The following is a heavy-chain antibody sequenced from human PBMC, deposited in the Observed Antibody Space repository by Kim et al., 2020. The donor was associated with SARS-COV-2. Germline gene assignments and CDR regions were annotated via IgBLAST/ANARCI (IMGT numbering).Heavy chain of an antibody. J-gene: IGHJ5*02. V-gene: IGHV4-39*01. CDR3: SRHGCTGGVCYFDP. D-gene: IGHD2-8*02. CDR1: GGSISSSDYY. Sequence: SETLSLTCTVSGGSISSSDYYWGWIRQPPGKGLEWIGSIYDTGTTYYNPSLKSRVTISVDTYKNQFSLKLSSGTDATVYYCSRHGCTGGVCYFDPWGQGTLVTVSS. CDR2: IYDTGTT.